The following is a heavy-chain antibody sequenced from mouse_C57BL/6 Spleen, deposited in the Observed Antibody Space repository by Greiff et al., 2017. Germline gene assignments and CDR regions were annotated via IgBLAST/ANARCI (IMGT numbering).Heavy chain of an antibody. CDR3: TRRDYGSDNAMDY. CDR2: IDPETGGT. J-gene: IGHJ4*01. CDR1: GYTFTDYE. V-gene: IGHV1-15*01. Sequence: QVQLQQSGAELVRPGASVTLSCKASGYTFTDYEMHWVKQTPVHGLEWIGAIDPETGGTAYNQKFKGKAILTADKSSSTAYMELRSLTSEDSAVYYCTRRDYGSDNAMDYWGQGTSVTVSS. D-gene: IGHD1-1*01.